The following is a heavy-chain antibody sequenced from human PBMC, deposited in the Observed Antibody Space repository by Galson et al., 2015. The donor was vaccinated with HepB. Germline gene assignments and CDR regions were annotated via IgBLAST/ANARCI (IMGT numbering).Heavy chain of an antibody. V-gene: IGHV5-51*01. CDR1: GYSFTSYW. D-gene: IGHD6-6*01. CDR3: ARQGGNPRRSLVEYSSSSSTNYYYYYMDV. CDR2: IYPGDSDT. J-gene: IGHJ6*03. Sequence: SGAEVKKPGESLKISCKGSGYSFTSYWIGWVRQMPGKGLEWMGIIYPGDSDTRYSPSFQGQVTISADKSISTAYLQWSSLKASDTAMYYCARQGGNPRRSLVEYSSSSSTNYYYYYMDVWGKGTTVTVSS.